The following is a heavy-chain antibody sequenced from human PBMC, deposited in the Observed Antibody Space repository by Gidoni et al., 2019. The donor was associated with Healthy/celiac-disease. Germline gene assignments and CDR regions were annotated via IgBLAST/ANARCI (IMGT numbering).Heavy chain of an antibody. D-gene: IGHD3-22*01. CDR2: IFSNDEK. Sequence: QVTLKESGPVLVKPTETLTLTCTVSGFSLSNARMGVSWIRQPPGKALEWLAHIFSNDEKSYSTSLKSRLTISKDTSKSQVVLTMTNMDPVDTATYYCARIRHPYDSSGYDPYYYYGMDVWGQGTTVTVSS. V-gene: IGHV2-26*01. CDR1: GFSLSNARMG. J-gene: IGHJ6*02. CDR3: ARIRHPYDSSGYDPYYYYGMDV.